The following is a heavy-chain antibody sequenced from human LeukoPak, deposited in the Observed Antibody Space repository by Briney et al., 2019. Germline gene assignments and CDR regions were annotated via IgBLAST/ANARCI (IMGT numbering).Heavy chain of an antibody. D-gene: IGHD3-10*01. CDR1: GGSLSSYY. CDR2: IYYSGST. J-gene: IGHJ6*02. CDR3: ARGRTSGYYYGMDV. Sequence: SETLSLTCTVSGGSLSSYYWSWIRQPPGKGLEWIGYIYYSGSTNYNPSLKSRVTISVDTSKNQFSLKLSSVTAADTAVYYCARGRTSGYYYGMDVWGQGTTVTVSS. V-gene: IGHV4-59*01.